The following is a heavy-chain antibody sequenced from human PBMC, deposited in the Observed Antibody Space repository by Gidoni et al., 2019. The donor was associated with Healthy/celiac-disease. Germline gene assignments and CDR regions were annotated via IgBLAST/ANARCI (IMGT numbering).Heavy chain of an antibody. D-gene: IGHD3-3*01. CDR2: ISSSSSYT. CDR3: ARVRLITIFGVVTPDAFDI. Sequence: QVQLVESGGGLVKPGGALRLSCVASGFPFMYYYMIWIRQATGKGLEWVSYISSSSSYTNYADSVKGRFTISRDNAKNSLYMQMNSLRAEDKAVYYCARVRLITIFGVVTPDAFDIWGQGTMVTVSS. J-gene: IGHJ3*02. V-gene: IGHV3-11*06. CDR1: GFPFMYYY.